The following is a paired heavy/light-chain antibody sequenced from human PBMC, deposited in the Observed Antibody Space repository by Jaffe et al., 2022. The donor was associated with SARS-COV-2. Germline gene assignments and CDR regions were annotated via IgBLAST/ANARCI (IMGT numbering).Light chain of an antibody. V-gene: IGLV2-14*01. CDR1: SRDVGGYDY. CDR2: DVS. CDR3: SSYTSTKNSV. Sequence: QSTLSQPASVSGSPGQSITISCSGTSRDVGGYDYVSWYQQHPGKAPKLMIYDVSNRPSGVSNRFSGSKSGNTASLTISGLQTEDEADYYCSSYTSTKNSVFGGGTKLTVL. J-gene: IGLJ3*02.
Heavy chain of an antibody. V-gene: IGHV4-39*01. CDR1: GGSISSTSYY. J-gene: IGHJ5*02. CDR2: IYYSGTS. CDR3: ARQNKITGVGPSWLGP. Sequence: QLQLQESGPGLVKPSETLSLTCTVSGGSISSTSYYWGWIRQPPGKGLEWIGTIYYSGTSYYNPSLKSRVTMSVDTSKNQFSLRLTSVTAADTAVYYCARQNKITGVGPSWLGPWGRGTLVTVSS. D-gene: IGHD1-20*01.